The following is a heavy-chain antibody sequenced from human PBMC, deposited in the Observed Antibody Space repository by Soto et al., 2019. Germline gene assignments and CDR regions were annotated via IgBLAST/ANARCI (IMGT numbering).Heavy chain of an antibody. D-gene: IGHD3-10*01. CDR1: GGSFSGYY. CDR3: ARTYSYGSASYSRRKSYYFDY. CDR2: INHSGST. J-gene: IGHJ4*02. Sequence: SETLSLTCAVYGGSFSGYYWSWIRQPPGKGLEWIGEINHSGSTNYNPSLKSRVTISVDTSKNQFSLKLSSVTAADTAVYYCARTYSYGSASYSRRKSYYFDYWGQGSLVPVPQ. V-gene: IGHV4-34*01.